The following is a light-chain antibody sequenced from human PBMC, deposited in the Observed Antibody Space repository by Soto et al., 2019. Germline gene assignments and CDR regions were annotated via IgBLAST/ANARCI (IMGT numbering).Light chain of an antibody. V-gene: IGKV1-5*01. Sequence: IQMTQSPSTLSASVGDRVTITCRASQSIGVSLAWYQQKPGTAPKLLIYDGFTVDFGVPSRFSGSGSGTEFTLTISSLQPEDFATYYCQQLNSYPPWTFGQGTKVDI. CDR3: QQLNSYPPWT. J-gene: IGKJ1*01. CDR2: DGF. CDR1: QSIGVS.